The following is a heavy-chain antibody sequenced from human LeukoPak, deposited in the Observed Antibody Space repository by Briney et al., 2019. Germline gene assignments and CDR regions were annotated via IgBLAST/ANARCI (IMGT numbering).Heavy chain of an antibody. V-gene: IGHV3-23*01. Sequence: GGSLRLSCAAFGFTFSTYSMSWVRQAPGKGLEWVSLIISGGRTYYADSVKGRFTISRDNSKNMLFLQMNSLRADDTAVYFCAKEPPQCGADCFSLLDYWGQGTLVTVSS. CDR2: IISGGRT. CDR3: AKEPPQCGADCFSLLDY. CDR1: GFTFSTYS. J-gene: IGHJ4*02. D-gene: IGHD2-21*02.